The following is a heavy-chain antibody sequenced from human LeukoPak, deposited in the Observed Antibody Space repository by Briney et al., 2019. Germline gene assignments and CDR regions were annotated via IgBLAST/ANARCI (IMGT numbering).Heavy chain of an antibody. J-gene: IGHJ6*02. V-gene: IGHV1-2*02. Sequence: ASVTVSCKASGYTFTVYYMHWVRQAPGQGGEGMGWINPNSGGTNYTQKFQGRVTMTRDTSISTAYMELSRLRSDDTAVYYCTTMVRGRGYYYGMDVWGQGTTVTVSS. D-gene: IGHD3-10*01. CDR3: TTMVRGRGYYYGMDV. CDR1: GYTFTVYY. CDR2: INPNSGGT.